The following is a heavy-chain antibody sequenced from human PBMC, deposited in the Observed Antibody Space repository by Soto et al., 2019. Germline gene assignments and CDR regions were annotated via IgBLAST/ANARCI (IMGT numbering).Heavy chain of an antibody. CDR2: ISVDNGDT. J-gene: IGHJ5*02. CDR3: ARVGPNVLLPDASLNWIDP. D-gene: IGHD2-8*01. Sequence: SAKVSCMASCSFFTSDGISWVRQDPGKGLEWMGWISVDNGDTNYAQKFQGRVTMTTDTSTSTAYMELRSLRSDNTALYYCARVGPNVLLPDASLNWIDPWGQGTLV. CDR1: CSFFTSDG. V-gene: IGHV1-18*01.